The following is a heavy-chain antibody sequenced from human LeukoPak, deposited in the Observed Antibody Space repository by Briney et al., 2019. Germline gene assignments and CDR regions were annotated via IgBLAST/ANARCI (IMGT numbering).Heavy chain of an antibody. Sequence: ASVKVSCKASGYTFTSYGISWVRQAPGQGLEWMGWISAYNGNTSYAQKLQGRVTMTTDTSTSTAYMELRSLSSDDTAVYYCAREPPLNSGYDQTFDYWGQGTLVTVSS. V-gene: IGHV1-18*01. D-gene: IGHD5-12*01. CDR3: AREPPLNSGYDQTFDY. CDR2: ISAYNGNT. CDR1: GYTFTSYG. J-gene: IGHJ4*02.